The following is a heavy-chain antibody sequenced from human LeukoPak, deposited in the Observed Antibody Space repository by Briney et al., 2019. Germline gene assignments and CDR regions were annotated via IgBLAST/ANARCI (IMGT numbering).Heavy chain of an antibody. V-gene: IGHV4-59*01. CDR2: IYYSGST. CDR3: ARGNTYYYDSSGCPFVGDAFDI. D-gene: IGHD3-22*01. Sequence: PSETLSLTCTVSGGSISSYYWSWIRQPPGKGLEWIGYIYYSGSTNYNPSLKSRVTISVDTSKNQFSLKLSSVTAADTAVYYCARGNTYYYDSSGCPFVGDAFDIWGQGTMVTVSS. J-gene: IGHJ3*02. CDR1: GGSISSYY.